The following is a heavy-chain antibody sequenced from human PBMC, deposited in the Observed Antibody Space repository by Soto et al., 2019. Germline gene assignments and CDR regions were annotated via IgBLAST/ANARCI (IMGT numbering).Heavy chain of an antibody. CDR2: IYYSGTT. Sequence: PSETLSLTCTVSGGSISSGDYYWSWIRQPPGKGLEWIGYIYYSGTTYYNPSLKSRVTISVDTSKNQFSLKVSSVTAADTAVYYCARALIQLWPHYYYGMDVWGQGTTFTVS. D-gene: IGHD5-18*01. CDR3: ARALIQLWPHYYYGMDV. J-gene: IGHJ6*02. V-gene: IGHV4-30-4*01. CDR1: GGSISSGDYY.